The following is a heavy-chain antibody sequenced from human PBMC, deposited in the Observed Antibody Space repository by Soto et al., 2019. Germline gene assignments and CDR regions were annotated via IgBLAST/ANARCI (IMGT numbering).Heavy chain of an antibody. V-gene: IGHV1-2*04. CDR2: INPNSGGT. D-gene: IGHD3-10*01. CDR3: AREGDGYYGSGSYYISNYYYYGMDV. Sequence: ASVKVSCKASGYTFTGYYMHWVRQAPGQGLEWMGWINPNSGGTNCAQKFQGWVTMTRDTSISTAYMELSRLRSDDTAVYYCAREGDGYYGSGSYYISNYYYYGMDVWGQGTTVTVSS. J-gene: IGHJ6*02. CDR1: GYTFTGYY.